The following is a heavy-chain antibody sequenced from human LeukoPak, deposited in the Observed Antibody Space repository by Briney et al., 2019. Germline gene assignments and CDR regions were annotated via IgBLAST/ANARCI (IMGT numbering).Heavy chain of an antibody. V-gene: IGHV4-59*01. CDR1: GGSISSYY. CDR3: ARGSLAYCGGDCYSGAFDI. J-gene: IGHJ3*02. D-gene: IGHD2-21*02. CDR2: IYYSGST. Sequence: PSETLCLTCTVSGGSISSYYWSWIRQPPGKGLEWIGYIYYSGSTNYNPSLKSRVTISVDTSKNQFSLKLSSVTAADTAVYYCARGSLAYCGGDCYSGAFDIWGQGTMVTDSS.